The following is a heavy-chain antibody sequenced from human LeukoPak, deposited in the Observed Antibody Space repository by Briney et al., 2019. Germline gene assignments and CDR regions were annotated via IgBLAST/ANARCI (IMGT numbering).Heavy chain of an antibody. J-gene: IGHJ4*02. V-gene: IGHV4-61*08. Sequence: SETLSLTCTVSGASVSSGDYHWSWVRQAPGKGLEWIGHNGDPSYNPSLKSRVVISIDTSRNQFSLRLNSVTAADTATYFCVTYYVNGGGRGHRGPGALVTVSS. D-gene: IGHD3-16*01. CDR2: HNGDP. CDR3: VTYYVNGGGRGH. CDR1: GASVSSGDYH.